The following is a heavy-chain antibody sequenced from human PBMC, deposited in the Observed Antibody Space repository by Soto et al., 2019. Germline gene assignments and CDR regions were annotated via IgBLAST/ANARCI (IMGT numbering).Heavy chain of an antibody. D-gene: IGHD1-7*01. CDR3: AHNLVAGTSWFDP. V-gene: IGHV2-5*02. J-gene: IGHJ5*02. CDR2: IYWDDDK. Sequence: QITLKESGPPLVKPTQTLTLTCTFSGFSLSTSGVGVVWIRQPPGKALEWLGIIYWDDDKSYRPSLTSRLTITKDPSKNQVVLTMTTMDPVDTGTYYCAHNLVAGTSWFDPWGQGTLVTVSS. CDR1: GFSLSTSGVG.